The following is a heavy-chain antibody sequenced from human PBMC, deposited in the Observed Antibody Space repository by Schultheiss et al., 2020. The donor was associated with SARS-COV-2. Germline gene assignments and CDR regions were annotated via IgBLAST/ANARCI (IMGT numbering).Heavy chain of an antibody. Sequence: SETLSLTCAVYGGSFSGYYWSWIRQPPGKGLEWIGYIYYSGSTNYNPSLKSRVTISVDTSKNQFSLKLSSVTAADTAVYYCARGSYYDFWSGYYTHPGVDAFDIWGQGTMVTVSS. J-gene: IGHJ3*02. CDR2: IYYSGST. CDR1: GGSFSGYY. CDR3: ARGSYYDFWSGYYTHPGVDAFDI. D-gene: IGHD3-3*01. V-gene: IGHV4-59*12.